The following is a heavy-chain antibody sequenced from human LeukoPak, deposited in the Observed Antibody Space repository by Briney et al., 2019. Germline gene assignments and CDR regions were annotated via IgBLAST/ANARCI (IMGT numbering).Heavy chain of an antibody. CDR1: GYTFTGYY. Sequence: ASVKASCKASGYTFTGYYMHWVRQAPGQGLEWMGWINPNSGGTNYAQKFQGRVTMTRDTSISTAYMELSRLRSDDTAVYYCARAVLGYCSSTSCSPLDYWGQGTLVTVSS. J-gene: IGHJ4*02. V-gene: IGHV1-2*02. CDR2: INPNSGGT. D-gene: IGHD2-2*01. CDR3: ARAVLGYCSSTSCSPLDY.